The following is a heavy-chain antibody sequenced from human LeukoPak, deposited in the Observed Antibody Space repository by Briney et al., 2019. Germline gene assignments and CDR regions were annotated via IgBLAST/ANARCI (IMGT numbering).Heavy chain of an antibody. CDR3: TTSLLYCSGGSCYRQEIVY. Sequence: GGSLRLSCAAYGFTFSNAWMSWVRQAPGKGLEWVGRIKSKTDGGTTDYAAPVKGRFTISRDDSKNTLYLQMNSLKTEDTAVYYCTTSLLYCSGGSCYRQEIVYRGQGALVTVSS. D-gene: IGHD2-15*01. V-gene: IGHV3-15*01. CDR1: GFTFSNAW. J-gene: IGHJ4*02. CDR2: IKSKTDGGTT.